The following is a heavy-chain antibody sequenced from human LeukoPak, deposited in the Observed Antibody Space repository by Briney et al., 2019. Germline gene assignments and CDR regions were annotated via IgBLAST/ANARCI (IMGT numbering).Heavy chain of an antibody. J-gene: IGHJ6*03. Sequence: ASVKVSCKASGGTFSSYAISWVRQAPGQGLEWMGGIIPIFGTANYAQKCQGRVTITTDESTSTAYMELSSLRSEDTAVYYCARVREDIVVVPAAIRPDPYYYYYMDVWGKGTTVTVSS. CDR2: IIPIFGTA. CDR3: ARVREDIVVVPAAIRPDPYYYYYMDV. V-gene: IGHV1-69*05. D-gene: IGHD2-2*02. CDR1: GGTFSSYA.